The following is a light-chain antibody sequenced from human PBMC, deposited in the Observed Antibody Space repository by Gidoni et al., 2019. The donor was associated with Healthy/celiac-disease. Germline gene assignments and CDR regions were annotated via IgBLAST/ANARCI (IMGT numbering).Light chain of an antibody. V-gene: IGKV3-15*01. J-gene: IGKJ1*01. CDR1: QSVSSN. CDR2: GAS. CDR3: QQYNNWPPGT. Sequence: DIVMTQSPATLSVSPWERATLSCRASQSVSSNLAWYQQKPGQAPRLLIYGASTRATGIPARFSGSGSGTEFTLTISSLQSEDFAVYYCQQYNNWPPGTFGQGTKVEIK.